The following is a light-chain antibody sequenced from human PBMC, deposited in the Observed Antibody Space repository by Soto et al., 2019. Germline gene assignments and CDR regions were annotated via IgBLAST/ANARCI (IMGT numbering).Light chain of an antibody. CDR2: GAS. CDR1: QSVSRK. Sequence: EIVLTQSPATLSLSPGERATLSCWASQSVSRKLAWYQQKPGQAPRLLIYGASTRATGIPARFSGSGSGTEFTLTISSLKPEDFAVYYCQQYNNWPTITFGQGTRLEIK. V-gene: IGKV3-15*01. J-gene: IGKJ5*01. CDR3: QQYNNWPTIT.